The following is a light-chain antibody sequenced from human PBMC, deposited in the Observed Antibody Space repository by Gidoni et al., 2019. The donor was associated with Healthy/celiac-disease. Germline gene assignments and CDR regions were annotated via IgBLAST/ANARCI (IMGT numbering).Light chain of an antibody. CDR3: LQSYSTPYS. CDR1: KSSSSY. CDR2: AAS. J-gene: IGKJ2*03. Sequence: DIQMTQSPSSLSASVGDRVTITCRASKSSSSYLNWYQQKPGKAPQLLIYAASSLQCGVPSRFSGSGSGTDFTLTISSLQPEDFATYYCLQSYSTPYSFXXXTKLDIK. V-gene: IGKV1-39*01.